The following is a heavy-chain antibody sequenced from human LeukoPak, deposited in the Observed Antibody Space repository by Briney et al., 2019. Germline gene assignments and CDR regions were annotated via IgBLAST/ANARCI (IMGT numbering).Heavy chain of an antibody. CDR2: ISSSGSTI. J-gene: IGHJ5*02. D-gene: IGHD6-13*01. V-gene: IGHV3-48*03. CDR3: ARTAIAAATNWFDP. Sequence: GGSLRLSCAASGFTFSSYEMNWVRQAPGKGLEWVSYISSSGSTIYYADSVKGRFTISRDNAKNSLYLQMNSLRAEDTAVYYCARTAIAAATNWFDPWGQGTLVTVSS. CDR1: GFTFSSYE.